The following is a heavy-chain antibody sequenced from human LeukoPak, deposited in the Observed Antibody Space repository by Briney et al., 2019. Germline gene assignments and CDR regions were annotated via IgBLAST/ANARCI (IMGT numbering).Heavy chain of an antibody. CDR3: ARDGGGSYSIDY. CDR1: GGSFSGYY. CDR2: INHSGST. V-gene: IGHV4-34*01. Sequence: PSETLSLTCAVYGGSFSGYYWSWIRQPPGKGLEWIGEINHSGSTNYNPSLKSRVTISVDTSKNQFSLKLSSVTAADTAVYYCARDGGGSYSIDYWGQGTLVTVSS. J-gene: IGHJ4*02. D-gene: IGHD3-10*01.